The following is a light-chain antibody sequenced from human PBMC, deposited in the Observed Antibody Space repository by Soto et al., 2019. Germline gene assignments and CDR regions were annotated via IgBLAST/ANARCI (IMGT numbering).Light chain of an antibody. Sequence: QSALTQPRSVSGSPGQSVTISCTGTSSDVGGYDFVSWYQQHPGKAPKLMIYDVIKRPSGVPNRFSGSRSGDTASLTISGLQAEDEADYYCCSYVGSYSWVFGGGTLLTVL. J-gene: IGLJ2*01. CDR1: SSDVGGYDF. CDR2: DVI. V-gene: IGLV2-11*01. CDR3: CSYVGSYSWV.